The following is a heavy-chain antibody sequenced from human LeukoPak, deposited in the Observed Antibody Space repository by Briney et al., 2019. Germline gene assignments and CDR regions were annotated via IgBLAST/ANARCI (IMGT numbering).Heavy chain of an antibody. D-gene: IGHD5-12*01. CDR3: ARRERINYSGYVYYFDY. J-gene: IGHJ4*02. CDR1: GGSISSGTYY. V-gene: IGHV4-61*01. Sequence: PSQTLSLTCSVSGGSISSGTYYWSWIRQPPGKGLEWIGYIYYSGRTIHNPSLKSRVTISVDTSKNRFSLNLTSVTAADTAVYYCARRERINYSGYVYYFDYWGQGTLVTVSS. CDR2: IYYSGRT.